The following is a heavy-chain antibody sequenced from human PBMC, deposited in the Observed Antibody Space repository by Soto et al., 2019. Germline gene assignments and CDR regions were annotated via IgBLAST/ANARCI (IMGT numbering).Heavy chain of an antibody. J-gene: IGHJ4*02. CDR3: ARECSAGWVFNY. V-gene: IGHV1-3*04. Sequence: ASVKVSCKASGYTFTSYSMHWVRQAPGQRLEWMGWINIGNGNTKYSQNFQDRVTITRDTSANTAYMELNSLRSEDTAVYYCARECSAGWVFNYWGQGTSVTVSS. D-gene: IGHD6-19*01. CDR2: INIGNGNT. CDR1: GYTFTSYS.